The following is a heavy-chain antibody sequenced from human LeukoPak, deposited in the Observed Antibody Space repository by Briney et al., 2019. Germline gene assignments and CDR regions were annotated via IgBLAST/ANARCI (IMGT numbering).Heavy chain of an antibody. CDR2: IVVGSGNT. D-gene: IGHD4-17*01. Sequence: GTSVKVSCKASGFIFTSSAVQWVRQARGQRLEWIGWIVVGSGNTNYAQKFQERVTITRDMSTSTAYMELSSLRSEDTAVYYCAADWKGYGDYGPPELWGQGTLVTVSS. CDR3: AADWKGYGDYGPPEL. V-gene: IGHV1-58*01. J-gene: IGHJ4*02. CDR1: GFIFTSSA.